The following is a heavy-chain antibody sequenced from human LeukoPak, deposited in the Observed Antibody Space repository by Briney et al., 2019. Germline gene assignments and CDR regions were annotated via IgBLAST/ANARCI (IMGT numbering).Heavy chain of an antibody. CDR1: GYSISSAYY. V-gene: IGHV4-38-2*02. CDR2: IYHSGST. J-gene: IGHJ4*02. CDR3: ASEEGAYYYGSGAAGY. D-gene: IGHD3-10*01. Sequence: SETLSLTCTVSGYSISSAYYWGWIRQPPGKGLEWIGTIYHSGSTFYNPSLKSRVTISVDTSKNQFSLKLSSVTAADTAVYYCASEEGAYYYGSGAAGYWGQGTLVTVSS.